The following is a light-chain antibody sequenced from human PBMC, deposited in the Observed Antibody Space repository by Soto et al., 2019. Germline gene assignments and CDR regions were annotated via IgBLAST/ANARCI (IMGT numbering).Light chain of an antibody. V-gene: IGKV1-5*03. Sequence: EIQMTQSPSPLSGSVGDRVTTTCRSSQTISSWLAWYQQKPGKAPKLLIYKASPIKSGVPSRFSGSGSGTEFTLTISSLQPDDFATYYCQHYNSYSEALGQGTKVDIK. J-gene: IGKJ1*01. CDR3: QHYNSYSEA. CDR2: KAS. CDR1: QTISSW.